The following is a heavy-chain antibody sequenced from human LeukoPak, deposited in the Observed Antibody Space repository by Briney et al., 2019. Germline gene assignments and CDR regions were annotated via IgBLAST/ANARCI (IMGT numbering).Heavy chain of an antibody. V-gene: IGHV4-4*07. CDR1: GGSISSYY. J-gene: IGHJ3*02. D-gene: IGHD3-9*01. CDR2: IYTSGST. Sequence: SETLSLTCTVSGGSISSYYWSWIRQPAGKGLAWIGRIYTSGSTNYNPSLKSRVTMSVDTSKNQFSLKLSSVTAADTAVYYCARDLRYFDWLTLDAFDIWGQGTMVTVSS. CDR3: ARDLRYFDWLTLDAFDI.